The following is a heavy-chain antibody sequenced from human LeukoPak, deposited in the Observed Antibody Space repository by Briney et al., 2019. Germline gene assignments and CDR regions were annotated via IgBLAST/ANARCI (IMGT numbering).Heavy chain of an antibody. Sequence: SETLSLTCTVSGGSISSGGYYWSWIRQPPGKGLEWIGYIYHSGSTYYNPSLKSRVTISVDTSKNQFSLKLSSVTAADTAVYYCARQGDRIWSGYYGYYYYYMDVWGKGTTVTVSS. CDR1: GGSISSGGYY. V-gene: IGHV4-30-2*02. CDR2: IYHSGST. CDR3: ARQGDRIWSGYYGYYYYYMDV. J-gene: IGHJ6*03. D-gene: IGHD3-3*01.